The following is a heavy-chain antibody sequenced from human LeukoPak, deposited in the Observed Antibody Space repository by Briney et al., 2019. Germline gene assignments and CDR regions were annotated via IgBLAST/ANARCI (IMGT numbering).Heavy chain of an antibody. J-gene: IGHJ6*04. V-gene: IGHV3-43D*04. Sequence: GGSLRLSCAASGFSLDDYGIHSVRQTPGQGLEWVSLISWDGGSAYYADSVKCRFTISRDNSKNSLYLQMNSLRVEDTALYYWAKDMGSGWSYYYGMDVWGRGTTVTVSS. CDR1: GFSLDDYG. D-gene: IGHD6-19*01. CDR2: ISWDGGSA. CDR3: AKDMGSGWSYYYGMDV.